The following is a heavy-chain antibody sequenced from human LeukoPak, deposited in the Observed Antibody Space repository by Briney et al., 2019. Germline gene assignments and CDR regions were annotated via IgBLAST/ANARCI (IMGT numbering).Heavy chain of an antibody. CDR1: GFTFSSYE. J-gene: IGHJ4*02. D-gene: IGHD1-1*01. CDR2: ISSSGSTI. V-gene: IGHV3-48*03. CDR3: ARGVGTTGTTAPFDY. Sequence: GGSLRLSCAASGFTFSSYEMNWVRQAPGKGLEWVSYISSSGSTIYYADSVKGRFTISRGNAKNSLYLQMNSLRAEDTAVYYCARGVGTTGTTAPFDYWGQGTLVTVSS.